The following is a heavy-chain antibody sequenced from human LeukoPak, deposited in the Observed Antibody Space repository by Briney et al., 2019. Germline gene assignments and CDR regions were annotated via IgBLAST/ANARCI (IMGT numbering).Heavy chain of an antibody. CDR1: GGSTSSGGYS. V-gene: IGHV4-30-2*01. CDR3: ARGDDYYDSSGLFDAFDI. D-gene: IGHD3-22*01. J-gene: IGHJ3*02. CDR2: IYHSGST. Sequence: SETLSLTCAVSGGSTSSGGYSWSWIRQPPGKGLEWIGYIYHSGSTYYNPSLESRVTISVDRSKNQFSLKLSSVTAADTAVYYCARGDDYYDSSGLFDAFDIWGQGTMVTVSS.